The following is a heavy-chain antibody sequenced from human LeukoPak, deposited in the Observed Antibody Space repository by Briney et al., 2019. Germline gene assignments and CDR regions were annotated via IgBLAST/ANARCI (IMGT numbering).Heavy chain of an antibody. D-gene: IGHD1-26*01. V-gene: IGHV4-39*01. CDR2: IDQSGST. CDR3: VIFIMGTTTTDY. CDR1: GASINSSIHH. Sequence: SETLSLTCSVSGASINSSIHHWGWIRQPPGKGLEWIGEIDQSGSTKYNPSLKSRVTISVDTSKNQFSLNLSSVTDTAVYYCVIFIMGTTTTDYWGQGTLVTVSS. J-gene: IGHJ4*02.